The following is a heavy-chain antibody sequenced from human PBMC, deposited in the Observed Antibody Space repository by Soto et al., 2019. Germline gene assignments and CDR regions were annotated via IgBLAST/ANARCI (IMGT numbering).Heavy chain of an antibody. Sequence: SETLSLTCAVYGGSFSGYYWSWIRQPPGKGLEWIGEINHSGSTNYNPSLKSRVTISVDTSKNQFSLKLSSVTAADTAVYYCARGNSRRGLGYWGQGTLVTVSS. J-gene: IGHJ4*02. V-gene: IGHV4-34*01. CDR1: GGSFSGYY. CDR2: INHSGST. D-gene: IGHD5-12*01. CDR3: ARGNSRRGLGY.